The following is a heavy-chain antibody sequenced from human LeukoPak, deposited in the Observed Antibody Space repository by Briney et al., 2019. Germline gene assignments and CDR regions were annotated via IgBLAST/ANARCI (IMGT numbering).Heavy chain of an antibody. CDR2: ISGSGGST. D-gene: IGHD5-12*01. CDR3: AKDPHAIVATASEGDY. V-gene: IGHV3-23*01. Sequence: PGGSLRLSCAASGFTFSSYAMSWIRQAPGKGLEWVSAISGSGGSTYYADSVKGRFTIFRDNSKNTLYLQMNSLRAEDTAVYYCAKDPHAIVATASEGDYWGQGTLVTVSS. J-gene: IGHJ4*02. CDR1: GFTFSSYA.